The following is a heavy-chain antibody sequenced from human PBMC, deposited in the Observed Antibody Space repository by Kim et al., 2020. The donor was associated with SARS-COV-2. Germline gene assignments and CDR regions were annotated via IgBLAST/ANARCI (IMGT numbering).Heavy chain of an antibody. CDR3: ARRGSYYAFDY. CDR2: IYYSGST. D-gene: IGHD1-26*01. V-gene: IGHV4-59*08. CDR1: GGSISSYY. J-gene: IGHJ4*02. Sequence: SETLSLTCTVSGGSISSYYWSWIRQPPGKGLEWIGYIYYSGSTNYNPSLKSRVTISVDTSKNQFSLKLSSVTAADTAVYYCARRGSYYAFDYWGQGTLVTVSS.